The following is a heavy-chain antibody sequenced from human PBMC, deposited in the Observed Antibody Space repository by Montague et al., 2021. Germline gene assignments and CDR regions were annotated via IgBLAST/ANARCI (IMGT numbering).Heavy chain of an antibody. J-gene: IGHJ4*02. V-gene: IGHV3-33*01. CDR3: VRGRPSWLDRGFDL. D-gene: IGHD6-19*01. CDR2: IWFDGSNI. CDR1: GFTVTSYA. Sequence: SLRLSCAASGFTVTSYAMHWVRQAPGEGLEWVALIWFDGSNIKYADSVKGRFTISRDTPKNTLSLEMGSLTADDTAVYYCVRGRPSWLDRGFDLWGQGTLVTVSS.